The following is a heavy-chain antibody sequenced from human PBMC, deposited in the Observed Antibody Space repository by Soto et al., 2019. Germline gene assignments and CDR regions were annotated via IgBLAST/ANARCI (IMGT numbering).Heavy chain of an antibody. CDR2: ISVYNGNT. V-gene: IGHV1-18*01. CDR3: ASDQVSYYGIDV. J-gene: IGHJ6*02. Sequence: QVQLVQSGAEVKKPGASVKVSCKASGYSFTNYDISWVRQAPGQGLEWMGWISVYNGNTNYAQKFQGRVIMTTDTSTGTAHMELRSLRSDDTAVYYCASDQVSYYGIDVWGQGTTVTVSS. CDR1: GYSFTNYD.